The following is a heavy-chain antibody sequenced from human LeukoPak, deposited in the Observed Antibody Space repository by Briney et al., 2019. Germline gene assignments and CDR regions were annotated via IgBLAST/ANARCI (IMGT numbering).Heavy chain of an antibody. J-gene: IGHJ4*02. CDR3: ANGIPYYGSGFPFDY. Sequence: PGGSLRLSCAASEFTFNNYAMSWVRQAPGKGLEWVSAITGSGGDTYHADSVKGRFTISRDNSKNTLYLQMNSLRAEDTAVYYCANGIPYYGSGFPFDYWGQGTLVTVSS. V-gene: IGHV3-23*01. D-gene: IGHD3-10*01. CDR1: EFTFNNYA. CDR2: ITGSGGDT.